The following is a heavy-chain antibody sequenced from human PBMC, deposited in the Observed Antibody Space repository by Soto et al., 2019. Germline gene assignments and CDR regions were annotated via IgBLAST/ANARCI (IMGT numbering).Heavy chain of an antibody. J-gene: IGHJ6*02. CDR3: ARGREYYYDSSPKSGYYYYGMDV. CDR2: IIPIFGTA. V-gene: IGHV1-69*13. CDR1: GGTFSSYA. D-gene: IGHD3-22*01. Sequence: ASVKVSCKASGGTFSSYAMSWGRQAPGQGVEWMGGIIPIFGTANYAQKFQGRVTITADESTSTAYMELSSLRSEDTAVYYCARGREYYYDSSPKSGYYYYGMDVWGQGTTVTVSS.